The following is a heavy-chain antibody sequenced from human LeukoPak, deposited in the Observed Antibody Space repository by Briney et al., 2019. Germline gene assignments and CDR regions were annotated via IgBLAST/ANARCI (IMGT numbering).Heavy chain of an antibody. Sequence: ASVKVSCKASGYTFTSYYMHWVRQAPGQGLEWMGWINPNSGGTNYAQKFQGRVTMTRDTSISTAYMELSRLRSDDTAVYYCARGPTLPDYDILTGYSDPWGQGTLVTVSS. V-gene: IGHV1-2*02. D-gene: IGHD3-9*01. CDR2: INPNSGGT. CDR1: GYTFTSYY. CDR3: ARGPTLPDYDILTGYSDP. J-gene: IGHJ5*02.